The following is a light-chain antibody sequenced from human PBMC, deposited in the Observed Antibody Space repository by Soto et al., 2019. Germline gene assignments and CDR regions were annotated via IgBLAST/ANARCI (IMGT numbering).Light chain of an antibody. V-gene: IGLV2-14*01. CDR1: SRDLGVYNS. CDR3: GSYTSSSTPLYV. CDR2: EGS. J-gene: IGLJ1*01. Sequence: QAALTQHTSVSGSPAQSITISCSVTSRDLGVYNSVSWYQHHPGKATTLMIYEGSNRPSRVSNRFSGSKSGNTASLTISGLQAEDEADYYCGSYTSSSTPLYVFGTGTKVTVL.